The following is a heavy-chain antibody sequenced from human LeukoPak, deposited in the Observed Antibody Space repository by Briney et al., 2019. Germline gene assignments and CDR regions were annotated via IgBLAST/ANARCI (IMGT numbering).Heavy chain of an antibody. V-gene: IGHV3-30-3*01. CDR1: GFTFRSHA. Sequence: QAGRSLRLSCAASGFTFRSHAMQWVRQAPGKGLEWVAGISYDGSYQHYVDSVKGRFTITRDNSKNTLDLQSSSLRGDDTAVYYCVAEIGARDFGDWGQGTLVTVSS. J-gene: IGHJ4*02. D-gene: IGHD3-10*01. CDR3: VAEIGARDFGD. CDR2: ISYDGSYQ.